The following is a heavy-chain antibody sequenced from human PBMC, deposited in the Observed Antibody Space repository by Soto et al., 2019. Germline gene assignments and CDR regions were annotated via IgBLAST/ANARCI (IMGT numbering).Heavy chain of an antibody. CDR3: ARVERGTATTVVDAFDI. CDR2: MSHSGGT. Sequence: QVQLQQWGAGLLKPSETLSLPCAVYGGFVSSGSYYWSWIRQPPGKGLEWIGEMSHSGGTHFNPSLKSRVTISVDTAKNQCSLKMSSVTAADTALYYCARVERGTATTVVDAFDIWGPGTMVTVSS. J-gene: IGHJ3*02. CDR1: GGFVSSGSYY. D-gene: IGHD1-1*01. V-gene: IGHV4-34*01.